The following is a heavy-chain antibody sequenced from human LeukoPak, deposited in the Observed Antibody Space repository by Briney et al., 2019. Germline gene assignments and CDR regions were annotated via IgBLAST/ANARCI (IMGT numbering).Heavy chain of an antibody. J-gene: IGHJ4*02. D-gene: IGHD1-26*01. CDR1: GFTVSSNY. CDR2: IYSGGST. Sequence: GGSLRLSCAASGFTVSSNYMSWVRQAPGKGLEWVSVIYSGGSTYYADSVKGRFTISRDNSKNTLYLQMNSLRAEDTAVYYCAKDSRHRIVGTTTFLDYWGQGTLVTVSS. CDR3: AKDSRHRIVGTTTFLDY. V-gene: IGHV3-66*01.